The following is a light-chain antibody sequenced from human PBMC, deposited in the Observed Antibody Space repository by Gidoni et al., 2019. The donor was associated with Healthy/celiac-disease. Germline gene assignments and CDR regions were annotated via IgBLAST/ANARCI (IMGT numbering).Light chain of an antibody. CDR1: NIASKR. Sequence: SFVLTQPPSASVPPGKTARITCGGNNIASKRVRWYQQKPGKAPVLVVYDDSDRQSGIPERFSGSNSGNTATLTNNRGEAGDEADYYWQVWDSSSDLLFGGGTKLTVL. J-gene: IGLJ2*01. CDR2: DDS. CDR3: QVWDSSSDLL. V-gene: IGLV3-21*03.